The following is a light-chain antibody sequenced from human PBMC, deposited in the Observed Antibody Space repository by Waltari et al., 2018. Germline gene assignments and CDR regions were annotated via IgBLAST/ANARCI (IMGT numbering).Light chain of an antibody. J-gene: IGKJ1*01. V-gene: IGKV1D-16*01. CDR1: QSISSW. Sequence: DIQMTQSPFSLSASVVDTVTLTCRASQSISSWLAWYQLKPGKAPKLLIYKASSLQSGVPSRFSGSGSGTDFTLSISSLQPEDFATYYCLQYTTSPRTFGQGTKVEIK. CDR3: LQYTTSPRT. CDR2: KAS.